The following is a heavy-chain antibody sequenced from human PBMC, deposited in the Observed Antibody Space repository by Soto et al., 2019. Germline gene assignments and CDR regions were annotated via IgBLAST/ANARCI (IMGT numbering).Heavy chain of an antibody. CDR1: GFTFSNAW. V-gene: IGHV3-15*01. Sequence: EVQLVESGGGLVKPGGSLRLSCAASGFTFSNAWMSWVRQAPGKGLEWVGRIKSKTDGGTTDYAAPVKGRLAISRDDSNNTLYLQMNSLNTADTAVYYCTTDPTVNNDRDYWGQGTLVTVSS. J-gene: IGHJ4*02. CDR2: IKSKTDGGTT. D-gene: IGHD4-17*01. CDR3: TTDPTVNNDRDY.